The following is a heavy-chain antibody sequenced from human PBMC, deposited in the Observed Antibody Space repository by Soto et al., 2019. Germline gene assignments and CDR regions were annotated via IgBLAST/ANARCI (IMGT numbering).Heavy chain of an antibody. D-gene: IGHD2-15*01. CDR1: GDSISSSSHY. V-gene: IGHV4-39*01. J-gene: IGHJ5*02. CDR2: IYYSGNT. CDR3: ARFRKEIVVVVIPTRGWFDP. Sequence: QLQLQESGPGLVKPSETLSLTCSVSGDSISSSSHYWSGIRQPPGKGLEWIGSIYYSGNTYYNPSLKSRVTISVDTSKDQFSLKLTSVTAADTAVYYCARFRKEIVVVVIPTRGWFDPWGQGTLVTVSS.